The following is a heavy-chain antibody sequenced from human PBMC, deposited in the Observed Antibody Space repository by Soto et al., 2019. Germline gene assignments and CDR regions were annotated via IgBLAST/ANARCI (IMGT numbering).Heavy chain of an antibody. D-gene: IGHD3-10*01. CDR1: GGSISSYY. Sequence: QVQLQESGPGLVKPSEPLSLTCTVSGGSISSYYWSWIRQPPGKGLEWIGYIYYSGSTNYNPSLKSRGTISVDTAKNQFSLKLSSVTAADTAVYYCARYGSGSSVWFDPWGQGTLVTVSS. CDR3: ARYGSGSSVWFDP. J-gene: IGHJ5*02. V-gene: IGHV4-59*01. CDR2: IYYSGST.